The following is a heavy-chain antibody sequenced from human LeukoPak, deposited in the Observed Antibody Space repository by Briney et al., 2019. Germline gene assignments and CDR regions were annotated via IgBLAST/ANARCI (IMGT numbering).Heavy chain of an antibody. CDR3: ARSTMVTTGGLDY. CDR1: GFTFSSYD. Sequence: GGSLRLSCAASGFTFSSYDMHWVRQATGEGLEWVSGTGTTGDTYYPGSVKGRFTISRDNAKNSLYLQMSSLRAGDTAVYYCARSTMVTTGGLDYWGQGTLVTVSS. CDR2: TGTTGDT. J-gene: IGHJ4*02. V-gene: IGHV3-13*01. D-gene: IGHD4-17*01.